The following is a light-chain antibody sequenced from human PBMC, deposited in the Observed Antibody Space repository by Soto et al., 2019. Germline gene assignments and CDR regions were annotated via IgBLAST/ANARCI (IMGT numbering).Light chain of an antibody. CDR3: QSYDSSLSHVV. CDR2: GDN. CDR1: SSNIGSYYD. V-gene: IGLV1-40*01. Sequence: QLVLTQPPSVSGAPGQRVTIPCTGSSSNIGSYYDVHWYQQLPGTVPKLLIYGDNNRPSGGPDRFSGSKSGTSASLAITGLQAEDEADYYCQSYDSSLSHVVFGGGTKLTVL. J-gene: IGLJ2*01.